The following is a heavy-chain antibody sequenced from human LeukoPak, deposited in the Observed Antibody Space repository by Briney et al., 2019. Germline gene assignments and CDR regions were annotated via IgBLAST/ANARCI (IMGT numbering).Heavy chain of an antibody. D-gene: IGHD1-26*01. CDR2: IWYDGSNK. Sequence: PGGSLRLSCAASGFTFSNFAMTWVRQAPGKGLEWVAVIWYDGSNKYYADSVKGRFTISRDNSKNTLYLQMNSLRAEDTAVYYCARDPGMWELRLDYFDYWGQGTLVTVSS. CDR1: GFTFSNFA. V-gene: IGHV3-33*08. CDR3: ARDPGMWELRLDYFDY. J-gene: IGHJ4*02.